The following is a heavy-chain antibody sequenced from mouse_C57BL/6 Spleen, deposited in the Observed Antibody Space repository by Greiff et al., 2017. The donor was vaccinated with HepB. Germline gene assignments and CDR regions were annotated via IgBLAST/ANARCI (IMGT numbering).Heavy chain of an antibody. Sequence: EVQLQQSGPELVKPGASVKIPCKASGYTFTDYNMDWVKQSHGKSLEWIGDINPNNGGTIYNQKFKGKATLTVDKSSSTAYMELRSLTSEDTSVYYGSRGYYGSTSGFAYWGQGTLVTVSA. V-gene: IGHV1-18*01. CDR2: INPNNGGT. CDR3: SRGYYGSTSGFAY. D-gene: IGHD1-1*01. J-gene: IGHJ3*01. CDR1: GYTFTDYN.